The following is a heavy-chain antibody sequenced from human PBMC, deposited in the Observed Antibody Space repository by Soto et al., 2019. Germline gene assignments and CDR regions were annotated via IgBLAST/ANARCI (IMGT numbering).Heavy chain of an antibody. V-gene: IGHV3-74*01. CDR3: VKDIR. CDR2: INPDGSRI. Sequence: EVQLVESGGGLVQPGGSLRLSCAASGFSFSSQWMYWVRQSPGKGPVWVSYINPDGSRIGYADSVKGRLTISRDNAKTRLYLQTKRLRVEDTAVYYCVKDIRWGRGTLVTVSS. J-gene: IGHJ4*02. CDR1: GFSFSSQW.